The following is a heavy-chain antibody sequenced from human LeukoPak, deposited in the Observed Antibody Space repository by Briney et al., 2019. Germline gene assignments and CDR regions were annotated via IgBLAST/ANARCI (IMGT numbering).Heavy chain of an antibody. V-gene: IGHV3-49*04. CDR1: GFTFGDYA. CDR2: IRSKAYGGTT. Sequence: GVLRLSCTASGFTFGDYAMSWVRPAPGKGLEWVGFIRSKAYGGTTEYAASVKGRFTITRDDSKSIAYLQMNSLKTEDTAVYYCTRVRYYYDSSGPRVFEYWGQGTLVTVSS. D-gene: IGHD3-22*01. CDR3: TRVRYYYDSSGPRVFEY. J-gene: IGHJ4*02.